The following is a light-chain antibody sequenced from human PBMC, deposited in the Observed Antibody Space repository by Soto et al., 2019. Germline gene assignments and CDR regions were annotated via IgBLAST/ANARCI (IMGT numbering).Light chain of an antibody. CDR1: QTISSW. CDR2: KAS. Sequence: DIQMTQSPSSLTGHIGDRVTITCRASQTISSWLAWYQQKPGKAPKLLIYKASTLKSGVPSRFSGSGSGTEFTLTISSLQPDDFAIYYCQQYNSYSQTFSQGTKVDIK. J-gene: IGKJ1*01. V-gene: IGKV1-5*03. CDR3: QQYNSYSQT.